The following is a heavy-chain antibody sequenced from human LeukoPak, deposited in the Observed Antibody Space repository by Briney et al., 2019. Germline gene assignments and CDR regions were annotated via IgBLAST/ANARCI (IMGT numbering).Heavy chain of an antibody. D-gene: IGHD4-23*01. J-gene: IGHJ4*02. CDR2: INLGDGTT. Sequence: ASVKVSCKASGGTFSNYAINWVRQAPGQGLEWMGIINLGDGTTSYAQKFQGRVTMTRDTTTSTVYMELSSLRSDDTDTAVYYCARHDLPGNSPFDYWGQGTLVTVSS. CDR3: ARHDLPGNSPFDY. V-gene: IGHV1-46*01. CDR1: GGTFSNYA.